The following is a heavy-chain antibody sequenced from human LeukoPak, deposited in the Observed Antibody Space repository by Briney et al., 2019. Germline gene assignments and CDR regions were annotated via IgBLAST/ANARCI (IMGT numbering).Heavy chain of an antibody. J-gene: IGHJ4*02. CDR1: GYSISSGYY. CDR3: ARVFDY. Sequence: SETLSLTCTVSGYSISSGYYWGWIRQPPGKGLEWIGSIYHSGSTYYNPSLKSRVTISVDTSKNQFSLKLSSATAADTAVYYCARVFDYWGQGTLVTVSS. V-gene: IGHV4-38-2*02. CDR2: IYHSGST.